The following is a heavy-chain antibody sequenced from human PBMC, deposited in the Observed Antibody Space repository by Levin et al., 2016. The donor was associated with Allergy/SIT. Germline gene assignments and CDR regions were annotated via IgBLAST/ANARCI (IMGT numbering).Heavy chain of an antibody. V-gene: IGHV3-48*03. CDR3: ARVRYSGNSYLRHAFDI. CDR1: GFTFSSYE. J-gene: IGHJ3*02. Sequence: GGSLRLSCAASGFTFSSYEMNWVRQAPGKGLEWVSYISSSGSTIYYADSVKGRFTISRDNAKNSLYLQMNSLRAEDTAVYYCARVRYSGNSYLRHAFDIWGQGTMVTVSS. D-gene: IGHD4-23*01. CDR2: ISSSGSTI.